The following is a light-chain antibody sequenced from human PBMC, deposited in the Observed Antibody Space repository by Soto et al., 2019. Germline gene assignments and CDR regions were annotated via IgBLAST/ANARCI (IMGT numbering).Light chain of an antibody. J-gene: IGKJ1*01. CDR3: QQYNNWPWT. CDR2: GAS. CDR1: QSVSSN. Sequence: EMMVTRSPGPPSLSPGGRATLSCRASQSVSSNLAWYQQKPGQAPRLLIYGASTRATGIPARFSGSGSGTEFTLTISSLQSEDFAVYYCQQYNNWPWTFGQGTKVDIK. V-gene: IGKV3-15*01.